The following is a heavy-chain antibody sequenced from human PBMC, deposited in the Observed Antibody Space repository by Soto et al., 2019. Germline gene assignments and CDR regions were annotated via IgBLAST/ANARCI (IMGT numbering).Heavy chain of an antibody. V-gene: IGHV3-9*01. J-gene: IGHJ6*03. D-gene: IGHD2-2*01. CDR2: ISWNSGSI. Sequence: PGGSLIVSCAASGFNFDNYAMHLVRQAPGKGLEWVSGISWNSGSIGYADSVKGRFTISRDNAKNSLYLQMNSLRAEDTALYYCAKGYCSSTTCYYYYYMDVWGKGTTVTVSS. CDR1: GFNFDNYA. CDR3: AKGYCSSTTCYYYYYMDV.